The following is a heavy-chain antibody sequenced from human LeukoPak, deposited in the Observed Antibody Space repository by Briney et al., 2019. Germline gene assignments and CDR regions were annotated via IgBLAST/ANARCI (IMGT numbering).Heavy chain of an antibody. J-gene: IGHJ3*02. D-gene: IGHD3-22*01. Sequence: SETLSLTCAVSGGSISSGGYSWNWIRQPPGKGLEWIGYIYDSGSTNYNPSLKSRVTISVDTSKNQFSLKLSSVTAADRAVYYCACLTTADAFDIWGQGTMVTVSS. CDR3: ACLTTADAFDI. CDR1: GGSISSGGYS. V-gene: IGHV4-61*08. CDR2: IYDSGST.